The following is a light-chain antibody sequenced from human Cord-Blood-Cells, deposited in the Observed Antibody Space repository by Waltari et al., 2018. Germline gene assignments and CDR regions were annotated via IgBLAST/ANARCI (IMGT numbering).Light chain of an antibody. V-gene: IGKV1-9*01. CDR2: AAS. Sequence: IQLTQSPSSLSASVGDRVTITCRGRQGISRYLAWYQQKPGRAPKLLNYAASTLQSGVPSTFNGSGSGTDVTLRISGLKPVEFACECCQQLNSYPRTCGGGSEAE. CDR3: QQLNSYPRT. J-gene: IGKJ4*02. CDR1: QGISRY.